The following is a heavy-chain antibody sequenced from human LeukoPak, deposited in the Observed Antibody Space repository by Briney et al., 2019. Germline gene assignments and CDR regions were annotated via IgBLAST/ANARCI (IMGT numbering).Heavy chain of an antibody. V-gene: IGHV3-23*01. CDR2: ITSGVGIT. CDR1: GFTFSNHG. J-gene: IGHJ4*02. CDR3: AKGDYYDLDY. Sequence: GGSLRLSCAASGFTFSNHGMNWVRQAPGKGLEWVSIITSGVGITYYADSVKGRFTISRDNSKNTLYLQMNSLRAEDTAVYYCAKGDYYDLDYWGQGTLVTVSS. D-gene: IGHD3-22*01.